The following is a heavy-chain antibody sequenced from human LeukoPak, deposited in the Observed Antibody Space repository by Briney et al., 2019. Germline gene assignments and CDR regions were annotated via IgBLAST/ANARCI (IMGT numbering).Heavy chain of an antibody. Sequence: SQTLSLTCTVSGGAIASGGYSWNWIRQSPGKGLEWIGCIYDRGPAYYNPSLKSRFTISVDRPKNQFFLNVTSLTAADTAVYYCASNQWPSWYFDLWGRGTLVTVSA. V-gene: IGHV4-30-2*06. D-gene: IGHD6-19*01. CDR1: GGAIASGGYS. CDR3: ASNQWPSWYFDL. CDR2: IYDRGPA. J-gene: IGHJ2*01.